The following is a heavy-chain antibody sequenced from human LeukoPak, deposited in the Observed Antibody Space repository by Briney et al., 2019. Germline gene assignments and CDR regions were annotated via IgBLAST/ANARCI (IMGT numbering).Heavy chain of an antibody. V-gene: IGHV3-23*01. D-gene: IGHD2-2*02. J-gene: IGHJ3*02. Sequence: GGSLRLSCAASGFTFSSYAMGWVRQAPGKGLEWVSAISGSGGSTYYADSVKGRFTISRDNSKNTLYLQMNSLRAEDTAVYYCAKWIVVVPAAIPNDAFDIWGQGAMVTVSS. CDR3: AKWIVVVPAAIPNDAFDI. CDR2: ISGSGGST. CDR1: GFTFSSYA.